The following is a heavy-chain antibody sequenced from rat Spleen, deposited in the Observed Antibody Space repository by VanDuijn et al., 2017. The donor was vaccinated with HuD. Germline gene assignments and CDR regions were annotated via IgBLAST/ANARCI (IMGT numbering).Heavy chain of an antibody. Sequence: EVQLVESGGGLVQPGRSMKLSCAASGFTFSNYGMAWVRQAPKKGLEWVAYISYDGGSTYYRDSVKGRFTISRDDSKNTQYLQMDSLTSEDTATYYCARHGGLRNWFAYWGQGTLVTVSS. J-gene: IGHJ3*01. CDR2: ISYDGGST. V-gene: IGHV5S13*01. CDR1: GFTFSNYG. CDR3: ARHGGLRNWFAY. D-gene: IGHD1-11*01.